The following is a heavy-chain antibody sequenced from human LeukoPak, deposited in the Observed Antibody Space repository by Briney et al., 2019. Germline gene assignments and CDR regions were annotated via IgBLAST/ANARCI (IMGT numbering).Heavy chain of an antibody. CDR2: INHSGST. V-gene: IGHV4-34*01. CDR1: GGSFSGYY. J-gene: IGHJ6*02. D-gene: IGHD2-15*01. Sequence: SETLSLTCAVYGGSFSGYYWSWIRQPPGKGLEWIGEINHSGSTNYNPSLKSRVTISVDTSKNQFSLKLRSVTAADTAVYCCARELPTKYYYYGMDVWGQGTTVTVSS. CDR3: ARELPTKYYYYGMDV.